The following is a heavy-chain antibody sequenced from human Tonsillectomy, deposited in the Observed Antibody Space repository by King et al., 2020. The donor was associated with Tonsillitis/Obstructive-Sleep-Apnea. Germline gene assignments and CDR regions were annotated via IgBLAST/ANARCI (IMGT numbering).Heavy chain of an antibody. V-gene: IGHV3-30*04. D-gene: IGHD1-26*01. J-gene: IGHJ4*02. Sequence: VQLVESGGGVVQPGRSLRLSCAASGFTFSSYAMHWVRQAPGKGLEWVAVISYDGSNKYYADSVKGRFTISRDNSKNTLYLQMNSLRAEDTAVYYCERDGKEGTSGSKPLYYFDYWGQGTLVTVSS. CDR3: ERDGKEGTSGSKPLYYFDY. CDR1: GFTFSSYA. CDR2: ISYDGSNK.